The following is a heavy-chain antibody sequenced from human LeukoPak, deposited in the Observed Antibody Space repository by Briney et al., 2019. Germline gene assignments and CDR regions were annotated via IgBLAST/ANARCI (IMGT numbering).Heavy chain of an antibody. J-gene: IGHJ4*02. CDR3: ALLSSSSAY. CDR1: GGSFSGYY. V-gene: IGHV4-34*01. D-gene: IGHD6-13*01. CDR2: INHSGST. Sequence: PSETLSLTCAVYGGSFSGYYWSWIRQPPGKGLEWIGEINHSGSTNYNPSLKSRVTISVDTSKNQFSLKLSSVTAADTAVYYCALLSSSSAYWGQGTLVTVSS.